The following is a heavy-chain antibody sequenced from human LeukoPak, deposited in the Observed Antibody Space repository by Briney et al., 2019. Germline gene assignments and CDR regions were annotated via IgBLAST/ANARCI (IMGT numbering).Heavy chain of an antibody. J-gene: IGHJ5*02. V-gene: IGHV4-59*12. D-gene: IGHD3-3*01. Sequence: SETLSLTCAVYGGSFSGYYWSWIRQPPGKGLEWIGYIYYSGSTNYNPSLKSRVTISVDTSKNQFSLKLSSVTAADTAVYYCARVNGPYYDFWSGYRGANWFDPWGQGTLVTVSS. CDR1: GGSFSGYY. CDR2: IYYSGST. CDR3: ARVNGPYYDFWSGYRGANWFDP.